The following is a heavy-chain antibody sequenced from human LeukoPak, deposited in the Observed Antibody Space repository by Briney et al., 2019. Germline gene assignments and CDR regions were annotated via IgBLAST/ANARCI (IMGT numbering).Heavy chain of an antibody. J-gene: IGHJ4*02. CDR2: VNPGDSDT. D-gene: IGHD2-8*02. CDR3: ARHGRYDRTGDY. V-gene: IGHV5-51*01. Sequence: GESLKISCKGSGSSFTSYWIGWVRQMPGKGLEWMGIVNPGDSDTRYSPSFQDQVTISADKSISTSYLQWSSLKASDTAMYYCARHGRYDRTGDYWGQGTLVTVSS. CDR1: GSSFTSYW.